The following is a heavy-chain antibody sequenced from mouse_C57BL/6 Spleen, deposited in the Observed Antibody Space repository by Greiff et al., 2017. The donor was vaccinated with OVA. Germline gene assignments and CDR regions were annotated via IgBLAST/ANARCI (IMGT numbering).Heavy chain of an antibody. V-gene: IGHV1-42*01. CDR1: GYSFTGYY. CDR2: INPSTGGT. Sequence: EVQLVESGPELVKPGASVKISCKASGYSFTGYYMNWVKQSPEQSLEWIGEINPSTGGTTYNQKFKAKATLTVDKSSSTAYMQLKSLTSEDSAVYYCARRVGYNAMDYWGQGTSVTVSS. J-gene: IGHJ4*01. CDR3: ARRVGYNAMDY. D-gene: IGHD3-2*02.